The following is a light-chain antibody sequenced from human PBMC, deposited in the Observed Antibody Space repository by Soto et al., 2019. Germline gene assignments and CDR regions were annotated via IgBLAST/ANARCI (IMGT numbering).Light chain of an antibody. CDR3: QHFNIYYVA. V-gene: IGKV1-5*03. J-gene: IGKJ1*01. Sequence: DIQMTQSPSTLSASVGDRVTITCRASQNIYMWLAWYQQKPGKAPRVVINKASTLETGVPSRFSGSGLGTEFTLTIDSLQPDDFATYYCQHFNIYYVAFGQGTRVEVK. CDR1: QNIYMW. CDR2: KAS.